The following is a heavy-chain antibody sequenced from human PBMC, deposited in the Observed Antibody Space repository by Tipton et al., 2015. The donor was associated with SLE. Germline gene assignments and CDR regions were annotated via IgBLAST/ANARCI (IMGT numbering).Heavy chain of an antibody. CDR1: GFSFSSYA. Sequence: SLRLSCAASGFSFSSYAMSWVRQAPGKGLEWTSVISANGGTSAHYADSVKGRFTISRDNSKNTLYLQMNSLRAEDTAVYYCAARILPERWAFDIWGQGTMVTVSS. J-gene: IGHJ3*02. V-gene: IGHV3-23*01. CDR3: AARILPERWAFDI. CDR2: ISANGGTSA. D-gene: IGHD2-15*01.